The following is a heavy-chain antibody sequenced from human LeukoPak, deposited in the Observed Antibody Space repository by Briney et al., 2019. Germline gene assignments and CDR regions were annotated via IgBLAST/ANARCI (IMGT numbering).Heavy chain of an antibody. Sequence: SETLSLTCAVSGYSISSGYCWGWIRQPPGKGLEWIGSIYHSGSTYYNPSLKSRVTISVDTSKNQFSLKLSSVTAADTAVYYCARSPERWLQLLIDYWGQGTLVTVSS. CDR3: ARSPERWLQLLIDY. J-gene: IGHJ4*02. CDR1: GYSISSGYC. D-gene: IGHD5-24*01. V-gene: IGHV4-38-2*01. CDR2: IYHSGST.